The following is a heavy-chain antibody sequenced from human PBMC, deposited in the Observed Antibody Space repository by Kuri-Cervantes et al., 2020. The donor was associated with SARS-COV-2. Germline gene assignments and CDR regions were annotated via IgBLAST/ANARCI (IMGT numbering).Heavy chain of an antibody. V-gene: IGHV1-18*01. CDR2: ISAYNGNT. CDR3: ATTPRGTTGLVDYFDI. Sequence: ASVKVSCKASGYTFTSYGISWVRQAPGQGLEWMGWISAYNGNTNYAQKLQGRVTTTTDTSTSTAYMELRSLRSDDTALYYCATTPRGTTGLVDYFDIWGQGTMVTVSS. D-gene: IGHD1-26*01. J-gene: IGHJ3*02. CDR1: GYTFTSYG.